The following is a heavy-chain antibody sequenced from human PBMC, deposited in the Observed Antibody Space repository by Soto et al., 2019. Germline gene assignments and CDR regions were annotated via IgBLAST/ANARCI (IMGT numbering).Heavy chain of an antibody. V-gene: IGHV4-4*02. Sequence: QVQLQESGPGLVKPSGTLSLTCAVSGGSIRSSNWWSLVRQHPGQGLELIWAIDHSGSTNYNPSLKSRVTISVDKSKNQFSLKLSSVTAADTAVYYCARIVPTGYSSGHPPGGVDYWGQGTLVTVSS. CDR3: ARIVPTGYSSGHPPGGVDY. CDR1: GGSIRSSNW. J-gene: IGHJ4*02. D-gene: IGHD6-19*01. CDR2: IDHSGST.